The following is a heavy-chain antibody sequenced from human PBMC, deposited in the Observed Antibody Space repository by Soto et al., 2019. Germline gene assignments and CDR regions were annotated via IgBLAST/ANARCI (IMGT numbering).Heavy chain of an antibody. J-gene: IGHJ6*02. CDR1: GGSISSGGYY. Sequence: QVQLQESGPGLVKPSQTLSLTCTVSGGSISSGGYYWSWIRQHPGKGPEWIGYIYYSGSTYYNPSLKSRVTISVDTSKNQFSLKLSSVTAADTAVYYCARDGPGVPAAANYYYGMDVWGQGTTVTVSS. CDR2: IYYSGST. CDR3: ARDGPGVPAAANYYYGMDV. D-gene: IGHD2-2*01. V-gene: IGHV4-31*03.